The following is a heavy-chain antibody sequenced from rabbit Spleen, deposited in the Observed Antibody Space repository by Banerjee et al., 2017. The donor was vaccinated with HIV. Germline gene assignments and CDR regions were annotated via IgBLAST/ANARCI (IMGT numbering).Heavy chain of an antibody. CDR1: GFDFSGNYF. CDR3: ARTEHSNFWFTRLDL. Sequence: QSLEESGGDLVKPGASLTLTCKASGFDFSGNYFLCWVRQAPGKGLEWVGCIVPGTNGNVYYANWAKGRFTISKTSSTTVTLQVTSLTAADTATYFCARTEHSNFWFTRLDLWGQGTLVTVS. CDR2: IVPGTNGNV. V-gene: IGHV1S40*01. D-gene: IGHD4-1*01. J-gene: IGHJ3*01.